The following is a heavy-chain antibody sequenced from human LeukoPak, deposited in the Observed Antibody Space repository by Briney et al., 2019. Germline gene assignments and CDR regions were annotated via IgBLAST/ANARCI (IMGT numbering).Heavy chain of an antibody. V-gene: IGHV3-30*18. CDR2: ISYDGSNK. D-gene: IGHD3-9*01. CDR1: GFTFSSYG. J-gene: IGHJ4*02. Sequence: PGGSLRLSCAASGFTFSSYGMHWVRQAPGKGLEWVAVISYDGSNKYCADSVKGRFTISRDNSKNTLYLQMNSLRAEDTAVYYCAKCRRGYYDILTGPDYWGQGTLVTVSS. CDR3: AKCRRGYYDILTGPDY.